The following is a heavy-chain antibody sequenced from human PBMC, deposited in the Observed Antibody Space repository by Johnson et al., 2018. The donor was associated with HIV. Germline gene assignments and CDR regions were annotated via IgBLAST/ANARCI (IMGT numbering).Heavy chain of an antibody. J-gene: IGHJ3*01. CDR1: GFRFSSYG. V-gene: IGHV3-33*08. D-gene: IGHD2-21*02. Sequence: QVQLMESGGGLVQSGGSLRLSCAASGFRFSSYGMHWVRQAPGKGLEWVAVIWYDGSNKYYADSVKGRFTISRDNAKNTLYLQMNSLRAEDTALYYCARAPKQGFRDFAGGAFDVWGQGTMVTVSS. CDR2: IWYDGSNK. CDR3: ARAPKQGFRDFAGGAFDV.